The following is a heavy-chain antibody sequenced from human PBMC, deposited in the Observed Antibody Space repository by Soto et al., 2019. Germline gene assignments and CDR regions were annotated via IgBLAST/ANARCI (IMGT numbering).Heavy chain of an antibody. D-gene: IGHD2-2*01. Sequence: EVQLVESGGGLVKPGGSLRLSCAASGFTFSSYSMNWVRQAPGKGLEWVSSISSSSSYIYYADSVKGRFTISRDNAKNSLYLQMNSLRAEDTAVYYCATSIVVVPAAMTYYYGSGSSYFDYWGQGTLVTVSS. J-gene: IGHJ4*02. CDR1: GFTFSSYS. CDR2: ISSSSSYI. V-gene: IGHV3-21*01. CDR3: ATSIVVVPAAMTYYYGSGSSYFDY.